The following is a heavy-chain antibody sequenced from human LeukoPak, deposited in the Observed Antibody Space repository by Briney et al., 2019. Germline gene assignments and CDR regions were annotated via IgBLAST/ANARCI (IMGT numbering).Heavy chain of an antibody. CDR3: ARDVGFEGSGMSWFDP. D-gene: IGHD3-10*01. CDR1: GGSVSSGSYY. CDR2: IYYSGST. J-gene: IGHJ5*02. Sequence: SETLSLTCTVSGGSVSSGSYYWSWIRQPPGKGLEWIGYIYYSGSTNYNPSLKSRVTISVDTSKNQFSLKLSSVTAADTAVYYCARDVGFEGSGMSWFDPWGQGTLVTVSS. V-gene: IGHV4-61*01.